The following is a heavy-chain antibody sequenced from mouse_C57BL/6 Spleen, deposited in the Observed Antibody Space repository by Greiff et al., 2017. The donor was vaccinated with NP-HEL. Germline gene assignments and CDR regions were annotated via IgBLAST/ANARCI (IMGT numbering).Heavy chain of an antibody. J-gene: IGHJ1*03. V-gene: IGHV1-81*01. CDR2: IYPRSGNT. CDR1: GYTFTSYG. D-gene: IGHD1-1*01. Sequence: QVQLQQSGAELARPGASVKLSCKASGYTFTSYGISWVKQRTGQGLEWIGEIYPRSGNTYYNEKFKGKATLTADKSSSTAYMELRSLTSEDSAVYFCARRNSYGSSLNWYFDVWGTGTTVTVSS. CDR3: ARRNSYGSSLNWYFDV.